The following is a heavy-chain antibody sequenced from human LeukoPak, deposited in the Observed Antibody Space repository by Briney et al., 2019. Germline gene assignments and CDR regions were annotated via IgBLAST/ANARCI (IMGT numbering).Heavy chain of an antibody. CDR2: ISGSGGST. CDR3: AKDGLFSGYYYDTDDAFDI. D-gene: IGHD3-22*01. CDR1: GFTFSSYA. Sequence: GGSLRLSCAASGFTFSSYAMSWVRQAPGKGLEWVSAISGSGGSTYYADSVKGRFTISRDNSKNTLYLQMNSLRAEDTAVYYCAKDGLFSGYYYDTDDAFDIWGQGTMVTVSS. V-gene: IGHV3-23*01. J-gene: IGHJ3*02.